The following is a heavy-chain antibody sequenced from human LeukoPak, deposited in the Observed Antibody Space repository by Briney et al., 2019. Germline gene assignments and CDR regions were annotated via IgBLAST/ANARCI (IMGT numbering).Heavy chain of an antibody. CDR1: GGSISSYY. J-gene: IGHJ4*02. CDR3: ARSFCGGDCYHLYYFDY. D-gene: IGHD2-21*02. CDR2: IYYSGST. Sequence: SETLSLTCTVSGGSISSYYWSWIRQPPGKGLEWIGYIYYSGSTNYNPSLKSRVTISVDTSKNQFSLKLSSVTAADTAVYYCARSFCGGDCYHLYYFDYWGQGTLVTVSP. V-gene: IGHV4-59*01.